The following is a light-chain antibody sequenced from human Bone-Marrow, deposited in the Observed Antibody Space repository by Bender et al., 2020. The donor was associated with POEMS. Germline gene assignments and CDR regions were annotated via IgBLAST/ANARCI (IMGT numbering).Light chain of an antibody. Sequence: QSVLTQPPSVSGAPGQTVTISCTGTSSNMGAGYGVNWYQQLPGTAPKLLIYNNETRPSGVPARISGSKSGTSASLAITGLQAEDEADYYCQSYDISLSGWVFGGGTKLTAL. CDR1: SSNMGAGYG. J-gene: IGLJ3*02. CDR3: QSYDISLSGWV. CDR2: NNE. V-gene: IGLV1-40*01.